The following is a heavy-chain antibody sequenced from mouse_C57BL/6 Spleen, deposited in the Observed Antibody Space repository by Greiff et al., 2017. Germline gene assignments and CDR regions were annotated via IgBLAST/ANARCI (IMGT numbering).Heavy chain of an antibody. CDR1: GFTFTSYW. V-gene: IGHV1-50*01. D-gene: IGHD2-1*01. CDR2: IDPSDGYT. J-gene: IGHJ3*01. CDR3: ARNHYCNSSAY. Sequence: VQLQQPGAELVKPGASVKLSCKASGFTFTSYWMQWVKQRTGQGLEWIGEIDPSDGYTNYNPKFKGKATLTVDTSSSTAYMQLSSLTSEDTAVYYCARNHYCNSSAYWGQGTLVTVSA.